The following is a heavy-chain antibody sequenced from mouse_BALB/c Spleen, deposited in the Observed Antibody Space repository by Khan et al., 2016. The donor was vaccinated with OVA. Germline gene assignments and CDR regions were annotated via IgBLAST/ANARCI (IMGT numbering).Heavy chain of an antibody. Sequence: VKLLESGAELVRPGASVKLSCKTSGYIFTSYWIHWVKQRSGQGLEWIARIYPGTGSTYYNEKFKGQATLTADKSSSTAYMQLSSLKSEDSAVYFGARDGPDGAWFVYWGQGTLVTVSA. CDR1: GYIFTSYW. V-gene: IGHV1S132*01. CDR3: ARDGPDGAWFVY. J-gene: IGHJ3*01. CDR2: IYPGTGST. D-gene: IGHD2-3*01.